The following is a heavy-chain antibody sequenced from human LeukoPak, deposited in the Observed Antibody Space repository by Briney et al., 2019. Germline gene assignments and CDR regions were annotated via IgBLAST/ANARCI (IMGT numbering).Heavy chain of an antibody. CDR2: ISSSGSTI. D-gene: IGHD3-9*01. Sequence: GGSLRLSCAASGFTFSSYEMNWVRQAPGKGLEWVSYISSSGSTIYYADSVKGRFTISRDNAKNSLYLQMNSLRAEDTAVYYCARGSNVLRYFDWLPPEILDYGMDVWGQGTLVTVSS. CDR1: GFTFSSYE. V-gene: IGHV3-48*03. CDR3: ARGSNVLRYFDWLPPEILDYGMDV. J-gene: IGHJ6*02.